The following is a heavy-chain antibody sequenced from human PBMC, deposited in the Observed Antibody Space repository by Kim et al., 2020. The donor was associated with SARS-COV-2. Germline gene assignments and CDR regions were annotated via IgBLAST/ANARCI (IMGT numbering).Heavy chain of an antibody. V-gene: IGHV3-9*01. CDR3: AKDEGGYYGSGKRSAFDI. CDR1: GFTFDDYA. CDR2: ISWNSGSI. Sequence: GGSLRLSCAASGFTFDDYAMHWVRQAPGKGLEWVSGISWNSGSIGYADSVKGRFTISRDNAKNSLYLQMNSLRAEDTALYYCAKDEGGYYGSGKRSAFDIWGQGTMVTVSS. J-gene: IGHJ3*02. D-gene: IGHD3-10*01.